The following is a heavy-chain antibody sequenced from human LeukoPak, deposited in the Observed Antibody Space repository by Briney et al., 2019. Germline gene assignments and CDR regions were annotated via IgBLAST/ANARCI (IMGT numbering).Heavy chain of an antibody. V-gene: IGHV1-8*01. Sequence: ASVKVSCKASGYTFTSYDISWVRQATGQGLEWMGWMNPNSGNTGYAQKFQGRVTMTRDTSISTAYMELSSLRSEDTAVYYCARVGGRIAARRGTFDYWGQGTLVTVSS. CDR2: MNPNSGNT. CDR3: ARVGGRIAARRGTFDY. J-gene: IGHJ4*02. D-gene: IGHD6-6*01. CDR1: GYTFTSYD.